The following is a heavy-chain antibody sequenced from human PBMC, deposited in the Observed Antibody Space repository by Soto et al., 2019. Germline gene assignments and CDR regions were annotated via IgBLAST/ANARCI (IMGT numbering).Heavy chain of an antibody. CDR1: GGSISSYY. J-gene: IGHJ5*02. CDR2: IYYSGST. CDR3: ARHVVFLFYFDRAINWIDP. D-gene: IGHD3-9*01. V-gene: IGHV4-59*08. Sequence: SETLSLTCTGSGGSISSYYWSWIRQPPGKGLEWIGYIYYSGSTYYNPSLKSRVTISVDTSKNQFSLKLSSVTAADTVVYYCARHVVFLFYFDRAINWIDPWGQGTLVTVFS.